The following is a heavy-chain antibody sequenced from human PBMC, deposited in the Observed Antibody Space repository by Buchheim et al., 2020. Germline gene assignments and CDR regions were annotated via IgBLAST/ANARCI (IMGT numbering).Heavy chain of an antibody. CDR2: VKNKADGETT. CDR3: TSGYSNGFHY. D-gene: IGHD5-18*01. J-gene: IGHJ4*02. V-gene: IGHV3-15*07. CDR1: GFTFSNVW. Sequence: EVQLVESGGGLVKPGGPLRLSCAASGFTFSNVWMNWVRQAPGKGLEWVGRVKNKADGETTEYSPPVKGRFNISRDDSKNTVYLQMNSLKIGDTAVYYCTSGYSNGFHYWGQGT.